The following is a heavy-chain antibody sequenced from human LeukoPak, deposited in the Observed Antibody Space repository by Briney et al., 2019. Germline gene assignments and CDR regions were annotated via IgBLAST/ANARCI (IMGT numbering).Heavy chain of an antibody. CDR3: AKVGPENSYFDY. V-gene: IGHV3-23*01. D-gene: IGHD2/OR15-2a*01. CDR1: GFTFSSYD. CDR2: ISGLGGRT. J-gene: IGHJ4*02. Sequence: GGTLRLSCTASGFTFSSYDISWVRQAPGKGLEWVSSISGLGGRTYYADSVKGRFTISRDNSKNTLYLQMNSLRAEDTAVYYCAKVGPENSYFDYWGQGTLVTVSS.